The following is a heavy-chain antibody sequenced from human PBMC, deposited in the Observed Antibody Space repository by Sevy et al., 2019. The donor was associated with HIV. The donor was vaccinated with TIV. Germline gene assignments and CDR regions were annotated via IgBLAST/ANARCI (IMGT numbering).Heavy chain of an antibody. J-gene: IGHJ6*02. CDR2: ISWNSGSI. Sequence: GGSLRLSCAASGFSFHDYAMHWVRQAPGKGLELVSGISWNSGSIGYADSVKGRFTISRDNAKNSLYLDMNSLRAEDTAFYYCVKDINRGCDSINCYPYYYYYYGLDVWGQGTTVTVSS. CDR1: GFSFHDYA. V-gene: IGHV3-9*01. D-gene: IGHD2-2*01. CDR3: VKDINRGCDSINCYPYYYYYYGLDV.